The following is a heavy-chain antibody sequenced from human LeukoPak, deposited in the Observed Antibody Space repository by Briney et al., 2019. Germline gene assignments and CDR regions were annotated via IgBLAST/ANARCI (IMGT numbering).Heavy chain of an antibody. CDR1: GFTFSSYG. CDR3: ARGSSGWLYYYYGMDV. V-gene: IGHV3-33*01. J-gene: IGHJ6*02. D-gene: IGHD6-19*01. CDR2: IWYDGSNK. Sequence: TGRSLRLSCAASGFTFSSYGMHWVRQAPGKGLEWVAVIWYDGSNKYYAGSVKGRFTISRDNSKNTLYLQMNSLRAEDTAVYYCARGSSGWLYYYYGMDVWGQGTTVTVSS.